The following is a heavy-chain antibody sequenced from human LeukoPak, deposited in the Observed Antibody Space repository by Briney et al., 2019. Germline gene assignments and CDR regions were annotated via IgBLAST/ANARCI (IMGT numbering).Heavy chain of an antibody. CDR1: GGSFSGYY. CDR3: ARERSSSWNQYNWFDP. D-gene: IGHD6-13*01. CDR2: INHSGST. V-gene: IGHV4-34*01. J-gene: IGHJ5*02. Sequence: SETLSLTCAVYGGSFSGYYRSWIRQPPGKGLEWIGEINHSGSTSYNPSLKSRVTISVDTSKNQFSLKLSSVTAADTAVYYCARERSSSWNQYNWFDPWGQGTLVTVSS.